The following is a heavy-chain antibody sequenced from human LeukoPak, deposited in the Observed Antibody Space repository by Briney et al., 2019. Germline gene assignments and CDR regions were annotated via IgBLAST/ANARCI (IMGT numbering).Heavy chain of an antibody. CDR2: ITGSGGST. J-gene: IGHJ4*02. D-gene: IGHD5-18*01. CDR3: ARGYSFGYFDY. CDR1: GFTFSTYA. Sequence: GGSLRLSCAASGFTFSTYAMSWVRQAPGKGLEWVSAITGSGGSTYYADSVKGRFTISRDNSKNTLYLQMNSLRAEDTAVYYCARGYSFGYFDYWGRGTLVTVSS. V-gene: IGHV3-23*01.